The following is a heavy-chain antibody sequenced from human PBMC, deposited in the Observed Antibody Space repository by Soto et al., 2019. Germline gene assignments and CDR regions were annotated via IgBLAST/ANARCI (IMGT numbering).Heavy chain of an antibody. CDR2: ISYDGSNK. CDR3: AKGLLYYYDSSGYYSDYFDY. V-gene: IGHV3-30*18. Sequence: GGSLRLSCAAYGLSVSSNYMTWVRQAPGKGLEWVAVISYDGSNKYYADSVKGRFTISRDNSKNTLYLQMNSLRAEDTAVYYCAKGLLYYYDSSGYYSDYFDYWGQGTLVTVSS. D-gene: IGHD3-22*01. CDR1: GLSVSSNY. J-gene: IGHJ4*02.